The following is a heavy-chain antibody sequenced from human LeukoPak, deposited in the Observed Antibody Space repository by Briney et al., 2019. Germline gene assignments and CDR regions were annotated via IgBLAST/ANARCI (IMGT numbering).Heavy chain of an antibody. CDR1: GFIFSSYE. D-gene: IGHD1-1*01. CDR2: ISSWGETT. Sequence: GGSLRLSCAASGFIFSSYEMKWVRQAPGKGLEWVAYISSWGETTYYADSVKGRFTVSRDNAKNSLILQMHSLRVQDTAVYYCARVAQGASTENYYYYYMDVWGKGTTVTVSS. J-gene: IGHJ6*03. CDR3: ARVAQGASTENYYYYYMDV. V-gene: IGHV3-48*03.